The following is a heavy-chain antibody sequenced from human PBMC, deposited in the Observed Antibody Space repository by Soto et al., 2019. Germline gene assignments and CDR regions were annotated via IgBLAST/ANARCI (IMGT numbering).Heavy chain of an antibody. CDR1: GFTFSSYS. D-gene: IGHD5-18*01. V-gene: IGHV3-21*01. CDR2: ISSSSSYI. J-gene: IGHJ3*02. Sequence: GGSLRLSCAASGFTFSSYSMNWVRQAPGKGLEWVSSISSSSSYIYYADSVKGRFTISRDNAKNSLYLQMNSLRAEDTAVYYCARDRPSTAMVTFAFDIWGQGTMVTVSS. CDR3: ARDRPSTAMVTFAFDI.